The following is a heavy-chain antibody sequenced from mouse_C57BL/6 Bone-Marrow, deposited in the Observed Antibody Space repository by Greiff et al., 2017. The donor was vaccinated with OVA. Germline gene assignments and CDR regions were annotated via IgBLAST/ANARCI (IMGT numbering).Heavy chain of an antibody. Sequence: EVKLMESGGGLVKPGGSLKLSCAASGFTFSSYAMSWVRQTPEKRLEWVATISDGGSDTYYPDNVKGRFTISRDNAKNNLYLQMSHLKSEDTAMYDCARDQAHYYAAFAYWGQGTLVTVSA. J-gene: IGHJ3*01. CDR3: ARDQAHYYAAFAY. D-gene: IGHD2-1*01. CDR2: ISDGGSDT. V-gene: IGHV5-4*01. CDR1: GFTFSSYA.